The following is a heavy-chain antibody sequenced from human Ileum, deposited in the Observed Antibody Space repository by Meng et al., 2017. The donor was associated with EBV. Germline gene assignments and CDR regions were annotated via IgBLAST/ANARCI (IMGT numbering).Heavy chain of an antibody. CDR2: ICYTDYT. J-gene: IGHJ4*02. Sequence: RLLKELGPGLVKPSETLFLTCSGSGGSISSSNYGWGWIRQPPGKGLEWIQSICYTDYTYYNPSLKSRVTISADKSKNQFSLRLNSLTAADTAVYYCAMGPDYAKTGYWGQGTLVTVSS. V-gene: IGHV4-39*01. CDR1: GGSISSSNYG. CDR3: AMGPDYAKTGY. D-gene: IGHD4-17*01.